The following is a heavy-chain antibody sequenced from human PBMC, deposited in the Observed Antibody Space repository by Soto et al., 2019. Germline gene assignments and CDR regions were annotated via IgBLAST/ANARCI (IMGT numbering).Heavy chain of an antibody. D-gene: IGHD1-1*01. CDR3: AGVNRPVQLERRVVSGQNYYYYGMDV. CDR1: GGTFSSYA. V-gene: IGHV1-69*13. J-gene: IGHJ6*02. Sequence: SVKVSCKASGGTFSSYAISWVRQAPGQGLEWMGGIIPIFGTANYAQKFQGRDTITADESTSTAYMELSSLRSEDTAVYYCAGVNRPVQLERRVVSGQNYYYYGMDVWGQGTTVTVSS. CDR2: IIPIFGTA.